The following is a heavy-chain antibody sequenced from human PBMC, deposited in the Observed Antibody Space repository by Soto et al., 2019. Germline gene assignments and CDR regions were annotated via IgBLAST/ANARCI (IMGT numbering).Heavy chain of an antibody. Sequence: QVQLVESGGGVVQPGTSLRLSCAASGFTLSSYGMHWVRQAPGKGLEWVAVISYDGTNKYYADSVKDRFTISRDNSKNTLYLQMNSLRGEDTALYYGAKGSDYAAAKNYFEDLGQGTLVTVSS. CDR1: GFTLSSYG. V-gene: IGHV3-30*18. CDR3: AKGSDYAAAKNYFED. CDR2: ISYDGTNK. J-gene: IGHJ4*02. D-gene: IGHD4-17*01.